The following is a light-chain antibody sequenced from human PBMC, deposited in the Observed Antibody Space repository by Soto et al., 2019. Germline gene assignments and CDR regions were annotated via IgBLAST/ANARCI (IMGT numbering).Light chain of an antibody. V-gene: IGLV2-23*01. CDR3: CLCMGETNYV. CDR2: EDH. J-gene: IGLJ1*01. Sequence: QSWLALPASVSGSPGQSITIPCTGSSGFVGSFSLDSWDQRLQAKAPEIMISEDHRRPSGVPDRCSGSDSVTSASLTISGLQADDEADYYCCLCMGETNYVFGTATKDTVL. CDR1: SGFVGSFSL.